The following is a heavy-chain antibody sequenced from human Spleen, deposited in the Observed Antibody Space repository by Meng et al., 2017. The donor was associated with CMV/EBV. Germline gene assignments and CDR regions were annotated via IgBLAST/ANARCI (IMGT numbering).Heavy chain of an antibody. J-gene: IGHJ5*02. D-gene: IGHD4-17*01. V-gene: IGHV3-21*01. CDR2: ISSSSSYI. CDR3: ARGKDYGDYHGWFDP. CDR1: GFTFSSYS. Sequence: LSLTCAASGFTFSSYSMNWVRQAPGKGLEWVSSISSSSSYIYYADSVKGRFTISRDNAKNSLYLQMNSLRAEDTAVYYCARGKDYGDYHGWFDPWGQGTLVTVSS.